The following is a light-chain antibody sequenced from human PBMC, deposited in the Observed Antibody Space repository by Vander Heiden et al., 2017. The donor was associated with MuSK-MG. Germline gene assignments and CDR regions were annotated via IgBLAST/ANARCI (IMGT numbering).Light chain of an antibody. CDR2: EDN. V-gene: IGLV6-57*03. CDR1: SGSIASNY. Sequence: NFMLTPPHSVSESPGKTVTISCTRSSGSIASNYVQWYQQRPGSAPTTVIYEDNQRPSGVPDRFSGSIDSSSNSASLTISGLKTEDEADYYCQSYDSSNLWVFGGGTKLTVL. CDR3: QSYDSSNLWV. J-gene: IGLJ3*02.